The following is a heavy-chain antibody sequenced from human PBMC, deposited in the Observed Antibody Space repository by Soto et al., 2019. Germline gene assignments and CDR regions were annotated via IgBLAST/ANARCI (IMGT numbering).Heavy chain of an antibody. J-gene: IGHJ4*02. D-gene: IGHD2-15*01. CDR3: AREASAVVSLDY. V-gene: IGHV1-2*02. CDR1: GYIFTAYS. CDR2: INPNSGDT. Sequence: ASVKVSCKASGYIFTAYSMHWVRQAPGQGLEWLGWINPNSGDTIYAQKFQDRVTMTCDTSVSTAYLELSSLSSDDTALYYCAREASAVVSLDYWGQGTLVTVAS.